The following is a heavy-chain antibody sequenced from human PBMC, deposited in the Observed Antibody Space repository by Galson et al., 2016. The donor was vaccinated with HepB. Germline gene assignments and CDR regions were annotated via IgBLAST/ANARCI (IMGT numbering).Heavy chain of an antibody. Sequence: SLRLSCAASGFTFSSYNMNWVRRTPGKGLEWISYITTTGGTIYYADSVKGRFTISRDNAKNSLYLQLNSLRVEDTAMYYCARAVLRNGSGWGRALDIWGQGTMVTVSS. D-gene: IGHD6-19*01. CDR2: ITTTGGTI. CDR3: ARAVLRNGSGWGRALDI. J-gene: IGHJ3*02. CDR1: GFTFSSYN. V-gene: IGHV3-48*04.